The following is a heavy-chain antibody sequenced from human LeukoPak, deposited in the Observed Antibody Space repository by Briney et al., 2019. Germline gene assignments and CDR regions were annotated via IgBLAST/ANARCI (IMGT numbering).Heavy chain of an antibody. J-gene: IGHJ6*03. CDR3: AKDPRGSYYYYYYYMDV. CDR2: ISSSSSYI. CDR1: GFTFSSYS. D-gene: IGHD1-26*01. Sequence: GGSLRLPCAASGFTFSSYSMNWVRQAPGKGLEWVSSISSSSSYIYYADSVKGRFTISRDNAKNSLYLQMNSLRAEDTAVYYCAKDPRGSYYYYYYYMDVWGKGTTVTISS. V-gene: IGHV3-21*01.